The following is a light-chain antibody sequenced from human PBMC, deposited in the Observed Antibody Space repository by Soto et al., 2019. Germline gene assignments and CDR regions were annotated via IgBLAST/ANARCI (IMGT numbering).Light chain of an antibody. V-gene: IGKV3D-20*02. CDR3: QQRGNRPPWT. CDR2: DTS. CDR1: QSVSNNY. J-gene: IGKJ1*01. Sequence: EIVLTQSPGTLSLSPGERATLSCRAIQSVSNNYLAWYQQKPGQSPRLLIYDTSTRATGVPTRFSGSRSGAEFTLTINSLQSEDFAVYYCQQRGNRPPWTFGQGTKVDIK.